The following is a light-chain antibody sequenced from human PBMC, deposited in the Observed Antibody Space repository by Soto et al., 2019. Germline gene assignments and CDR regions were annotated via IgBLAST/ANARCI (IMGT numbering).Light chain of an antibody. V-gene: IGKV1-39*01. CDR1: QSINKN. CDR2: GAS. J-gene: IGKJ1*01. CDR3: QMSYGSYWT. Sequence: DMQMTQSPSSLSASVGDRVTITCRARQSINKNLNWFQQKPGKAPKLLIYGASNLHSGVPSRFSGSGSGTDFTLTISSLQPEDFETYFCQMSYGSYWTFGQGTKV.